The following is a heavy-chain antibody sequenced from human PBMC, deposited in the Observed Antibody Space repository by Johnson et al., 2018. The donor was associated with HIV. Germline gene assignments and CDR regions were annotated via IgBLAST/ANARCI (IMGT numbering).Heavy chain of an antibody. Sequence: QVQLVESGGGVVQPGRSLRLSCAASGFTFSSYAMHWVRQAPGKGLEWVAVISYDGVNKYYADSVKGRFTISRHNSKDTLYLQIHSRRPDATAVYHCARVRSSVPYHYSNYPLGAFDIWGQGTMVTVSS. D-gene: IGHD4-11*01. J-gene: IGHJ3*02. CDR3: ARVRSSVPYHYSNYPLGAFDI. CDR2: ISYDGVNK. V-gene: IGHV3-30-3*01. CDR1: GFTFSSYA.